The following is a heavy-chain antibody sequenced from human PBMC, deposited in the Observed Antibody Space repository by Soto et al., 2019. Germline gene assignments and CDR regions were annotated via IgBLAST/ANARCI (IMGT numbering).Heavy chain of an antibody. J-gene: IGHJ3*01. Sequence: GASVEVSCKASGYTFASYAMHWVRQSPGQRLEWMGWINAGNGNTKYSQKFQGRVTITRDTSASTAYMELSSLRSEDTAVYYCARGDYGSSGAFDFWGQGTMVTGSS. CDR3: ARGDYGSSGAFDF. CDR2: INAGNGNT. CDR1: GYTFASYA. D-gene: IGHD3-10*01. V-gene: IGHV1-3*01.